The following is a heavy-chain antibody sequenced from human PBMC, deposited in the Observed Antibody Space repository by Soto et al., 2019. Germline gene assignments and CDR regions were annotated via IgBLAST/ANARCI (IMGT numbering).Heavy chain of an antibody. CDR3: ARDARSGSGYYGLYYYYGMDV. CDR2: IYHSGST. CDR1: GGSISSSNW. D-gene: IGHD3-22*01. V-gene: IGHV4-4*02. J-gene: IGHJ6*02. Sequence: PSETLSLTCAVSGGSISSSNWWSWVRQPPGKGLEWIGEIYHSGSTNYNPSLKSRVTISVDKSKNQFSLKLSSVTAADTAVYYCARDARSGSGYYGLYYYYGMDVWGQGTTVTVSS.